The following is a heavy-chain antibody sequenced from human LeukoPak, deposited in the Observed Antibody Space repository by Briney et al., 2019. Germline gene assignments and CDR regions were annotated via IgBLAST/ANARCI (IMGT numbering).Heavy chain of an antibody. Sequence: PSETLSLTCTVSGGSISSYYWSWIRQPPGKGLEWIGYIYYSGSTNYNPSLKSRVTISVDTSKNQFSLKLSSVTAADTAVYYCARDEYGAVFDYWGQGTLVTVSS. J-gene: IGHJ4*02. CDR2: IYYSGST. CDR1: GGSISSYY. D-gene: IGHD4-17*01. V-gene: IGHV4-59*12. CDR3: ARDEYGAVFDY.